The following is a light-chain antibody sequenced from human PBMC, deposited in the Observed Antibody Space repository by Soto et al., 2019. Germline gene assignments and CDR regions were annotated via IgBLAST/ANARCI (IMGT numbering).Light chain of an antibody. CDR1: SSNIGSNT. CDR3: AAWDDSLIGVV. CDR2: SNN. J-gene: IGLJ3*02. Sequence: QSVLTQPPSASGTPGQRVTISCSGSSSNIGSNTVNWYQQLPGTAPKLLIYSNNQRPSGVPDRFSGSKSGTSASLAISGLQSDDEADYYCAAWDDSLIGVVFGGGTKVTVL. V-gene: IGLV1-44*01.